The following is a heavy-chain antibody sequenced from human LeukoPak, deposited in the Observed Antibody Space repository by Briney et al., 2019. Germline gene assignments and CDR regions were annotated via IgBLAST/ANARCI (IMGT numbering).Heavy chain of an antibody. CDR2: INSDGSST. CDR3: ARDYYASSGPYYFDY. D-gene: IGHD3-22*01. Sequence: PGGSLRLSCAPSGFTFSSYWMHWARQPPGKGLVWVSRINSDGSSTSYADSVKGRFTISRDNAKNTLYLQMNSLRAEDTAVYYCARDYYASSGPYYFDYWGQGTLVTVSS. CDR1: GFTFSSYW. J-gene: IGHJ4*02. V-gene: IGHV3-74*01.